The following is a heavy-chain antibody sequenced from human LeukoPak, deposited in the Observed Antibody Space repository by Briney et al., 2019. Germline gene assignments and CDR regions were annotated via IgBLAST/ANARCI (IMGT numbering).Heavy chain of an antibody. J-gene: IGHJ6*03. CDR1: GFTFSYYD. CDR2: ISGSGGST. Sequence: GGSLRLSCAASGFTFSYYDMSWVRQAPGKGLEWVSAISGSGGSTYYADSVKGRFTISRDNSKNTLYLQMNSLRAEDTAVYYCAKAHAPERYYYYYMDVWGKGTTVTVSS. V-gene: IGHV3-23*01. CDR3: AKAHAPERYYYYYMDV.